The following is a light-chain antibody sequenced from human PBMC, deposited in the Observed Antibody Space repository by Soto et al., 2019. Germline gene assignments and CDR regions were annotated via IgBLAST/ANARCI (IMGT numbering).Light chain of an antibody. J-gene: IGKJ5*01. V-gene: IGKV1-33*01. CDR2: DAS. CDR1: DDIAKS. CDR3: QQYDDPSIT. Sequence: DIQMTQSPSSLSASVGDRVTISCQASDDIAKSLNWYRQKPGKAPKLLIYDASKLETGVPSRFIGCVSETHINFTISSLQAEDFATYYCQQYDDPSITFGQGTRLEIK.